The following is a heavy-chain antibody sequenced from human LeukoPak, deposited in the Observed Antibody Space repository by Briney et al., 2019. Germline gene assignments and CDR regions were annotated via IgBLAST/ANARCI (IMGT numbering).Heavy chain of an antibody. Sequence: GGSLRLSCAVSGFSFSNYWMHWVRHAPGKGLGWVARTNLHGTTVDYADSVKGRFTISGDNAKNTLFLQMNSLRAEDTAVYYCASAYTYVRLGDHWGQGTLVTVSS. D-gene: IGHD3-16*01. CDR1: GFSFSNYW. CDR2: TNLHGTTV. V-gene: IGHV3-74*01. J-gene: IGHJ4*02. CDR3: ASAYTYVRLGDH.